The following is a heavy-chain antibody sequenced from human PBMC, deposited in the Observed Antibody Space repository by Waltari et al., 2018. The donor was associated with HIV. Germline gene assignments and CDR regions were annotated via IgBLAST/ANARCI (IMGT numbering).Heavy chain of an antibody. CDR1: GGSISSSSYY. D-gene: IGHD3-10*01. V-gene: IGHV4-39*01. CDR2: IYYSGRT. J-gene: IGHJ5*02. Sequence: QLQLQESGPGLVKPSETLSLTCTVSGGSISSSSYYWGWIRQPPGKGLEWIGSIYYSGRTNYNPSLKSRVTISVDTAKNQFSLKLSSVTAADTAVYYCARLGIRESGPWGQGTLVTVSS. CDR3: ARLGIRESGP.